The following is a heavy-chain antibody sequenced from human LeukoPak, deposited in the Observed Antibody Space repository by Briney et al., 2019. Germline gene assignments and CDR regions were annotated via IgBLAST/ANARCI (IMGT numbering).Heavy chain of an antibody. D-gene: IGHD3-16*02. CDR3: ARVTFGGVIISIDY. CDR1: GYSISSGYH. CDR2: IYHSGGT. J-gene: IGHJ4*02. Sequence: PSETLSLTCTVSGYSISSGYHWGWIRQSPGKGLEWVGIIYHSGGTYYNPSLRSRVTIAVDTSKNQISLNLHSVTAADTAVYYCARVTFGGVIISIDYWGQGTLVTVSS. V-gene: IGHV4-38-2*02.